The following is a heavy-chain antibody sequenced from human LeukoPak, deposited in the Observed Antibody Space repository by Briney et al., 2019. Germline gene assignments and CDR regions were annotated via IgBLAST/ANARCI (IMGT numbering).Heavy chain of an antibody. CDR3: ARLHDRSGYYSHYFSYYMDV. D-gene: IGHD3-22*01. V-gene: IGHV5-51*01. J-gene: IGHJ6*03. CDR1: GYSFTNYW. CDR2: IYPGDSHT. Sequence: GESLKISCTGSGYSFTNYWIGWVRQKPGKGLEWMGNIYPGDSHTKYSPSFQGQIIISADKSISTAYLQWSSLKASDTAMYYCARLHDRSGYYSHYFSYYMDVWGKGTTVTVSS.